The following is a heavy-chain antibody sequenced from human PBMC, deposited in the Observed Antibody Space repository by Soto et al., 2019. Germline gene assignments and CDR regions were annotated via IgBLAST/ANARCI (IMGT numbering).Heavy chain of an antibody. CDR2: IYYSGST. D-gene: IGHD3-10*01. V-gene: IGHV4-31*03. J-gene: IGHJ6*02. Sequence: QVQLQESGPGLVKPSQTLSLTCTVSGGSISSGGYYWSWIRQHPGKGLEWSGYIYYSGSTYYNPSLKSRVTISVDPSKSQFSLKLRSVTAADTAVYYCARVSRITMVRGVPYYGMDVWGQGTTVTVSS. CDR3: ARVSRITMVRGVPYYGMDV. CDR1: GGSISSGGYY.